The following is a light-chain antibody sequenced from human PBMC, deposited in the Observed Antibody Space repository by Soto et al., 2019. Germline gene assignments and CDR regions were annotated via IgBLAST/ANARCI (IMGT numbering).Light chain of an antibody. Sequence: QSVLTQPPSASGTPGQRVTISCSGSSSNIGNNNVNWYQQLPGTAPKLLIHNNNQRPSGVPGRLSASKSGTSASLAITGLQAEDEAHYYCQSYDSRLTAYVSGSGTKVTVL. V-gene: IGLV1-44*01. CDR2: NNN. J-gene: IGLJ1*01. CDR3: QSYDSRLTAYV. CDR1: SSNIGNNN.